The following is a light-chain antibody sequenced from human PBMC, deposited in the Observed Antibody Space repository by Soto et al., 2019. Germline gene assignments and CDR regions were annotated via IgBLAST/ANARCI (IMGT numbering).Light chain of an antibody. V-gene: IGKV3-20*01. J-gene: IGKJ1*01. CDR3: QQYESLLWT. Sequence: VLTQSPGTLSLSPGERATLSCRASETISSSHLAWYQQTPGQAPRLLLYRSSTRATGIPDRFSGSGSWTDFTLTISRLEPADAAVYYCQQYESLLWTFGQGTKLEIK. CDR2: RSS. CDR1: ETISSSH.